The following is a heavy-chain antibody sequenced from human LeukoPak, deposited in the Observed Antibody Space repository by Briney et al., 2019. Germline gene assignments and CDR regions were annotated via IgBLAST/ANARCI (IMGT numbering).Heavy chain of an antibody. Sequence: GGSLRLSCAASGFTFSKYGMHWVRQPPGKGLVWVSRINVDGSTTYADSVKGRISVSRDNAKNTVYLQMNSLRAEDTAVFYCARRNNHGMDVWGQGTTVTV. D-gene: IGHD1-14*01. J-gene: IGHJ6*02. CDR3: ARRNNHGMDV. CDR1: GFTFSKYG. CDR2: INVDGST. V-gene: IGHV3-74*03.